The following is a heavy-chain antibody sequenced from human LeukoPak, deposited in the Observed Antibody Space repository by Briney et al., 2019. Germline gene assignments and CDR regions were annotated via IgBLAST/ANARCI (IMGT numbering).Heavy chain of an antibody. D-gene: IGHD3-10*01. CDR1: GGSFSGYY. Sequence: ASETLSLTCAVYGGSFSGYYWSWIRQPPGKGLEWIGEINHSGSTNYNPSLKSRVTISVDTSKNQFSLKLSSVTAADTAVYYCASRDYYGSGSYLHTFDIWGQGTMVTVSS. CDR2: INHSGST. J-gene: IGHJ3*02. V-gene: IGHV4-34*01. CDR3: ASRDYYGSGSYLHTFDI.